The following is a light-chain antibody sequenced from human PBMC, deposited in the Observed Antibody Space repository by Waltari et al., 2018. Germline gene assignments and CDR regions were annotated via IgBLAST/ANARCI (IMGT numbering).Light chain of an antibody. J-gene: IGKJ1*01. CDR2: RAS. Sequence: SCRASQGVGSSSLAWYQQKPGQAPRLVYRASRRVTGIPDRLRGGEAGTDVGLTISILEPEDVALDVCQQHGTLRATFGQGAKVEIK. CDR1: QGVGSSS. CDR3: QQHGTLRAT. V-gene: IGKV3-20*01.